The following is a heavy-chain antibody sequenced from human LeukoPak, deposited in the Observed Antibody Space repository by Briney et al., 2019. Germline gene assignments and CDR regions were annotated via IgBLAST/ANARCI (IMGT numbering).Heavy chain of an antibody. D-gene: IGHD3-16*01. Sequence: SETLSLTCTVSGGSVSSGSYYWSWIRQPPGKGLEWIGYIYYSGSTNYNPSLKSRVTISVDTSKNQFSLKLSSVTAADTAVYYCARMVNWGSGSHFDYWGQGTLVTVSS. CDR3: ARMVNWGSGSHFDY. CDR2: IYYSGST. V-gene: IGHV4-61*01. CDR1: GGSVSSGSYY. J-gene: IGHJ4*02.